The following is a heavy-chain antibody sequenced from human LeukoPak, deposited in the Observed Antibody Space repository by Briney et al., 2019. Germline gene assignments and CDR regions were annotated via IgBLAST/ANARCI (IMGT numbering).Heavy chain of an antibody. J-gene: IGHJ6*03. CDR2: IYYSGST. CDR3: ARWGSGWYDYYYYYMDV. D-gene: IGHD6-19*01. CDR1: GGSISSYY. V-gene: IGHV4-59*01. Sequence: SETLSLTCTVSGGSISSYYWSWIRQPPGKGLEWIGYIYYSGSTNYNPSLKSRVTISVDTSKNQFSLKLSSVTAADTAVYYCARWGSGWYDYYYYYMDVWGKGTTVTVSS.